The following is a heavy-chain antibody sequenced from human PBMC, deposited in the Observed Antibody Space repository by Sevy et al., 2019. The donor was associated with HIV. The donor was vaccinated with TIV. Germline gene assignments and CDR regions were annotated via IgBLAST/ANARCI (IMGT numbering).Heavy chain of an antibody. Sequence: GGSLRLSCAASGFTFSSYAMSWVRQAPGKGLEWVSAISGSGGSTYYADSVKGRFTISRDNSKNTLYLQMNSLRAEDTAVYYCAKTIGPVITFGGVIVMGYFDYWGQGTLVTVSS. CDR1: GFTFSSYA. V-gene: IGHV3-23*01. D-gene: IGHD3-16*02. J-gene: IGHJ4*02. CDR2: ISGSGGST. CDR3: AKTIGPVITFGGVIVMGYFDY.